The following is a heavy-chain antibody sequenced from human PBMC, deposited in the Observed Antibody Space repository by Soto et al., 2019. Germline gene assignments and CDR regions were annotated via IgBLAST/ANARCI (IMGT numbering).Heavy chain of an antibody. CDR1: GYTFTSYG. Sequence: ASVKVSCKASGYTFTSYGISWVRQAPGQGLEWMGWISAYNGNTNYAQKLQGRVTMTTDTSTSTAYMELRSLRSDDTAVYYCATQKSGYSYGYIYYYGMDVWGQGXTVTVSS. D-gene: IGHD5-18*01. CDR2: ISAYNGNT. V-gene: IGHV1-18*04. CDR3: ATQKSGYSYGYIYYYGMDV. J-gene: IGHJ6*02.